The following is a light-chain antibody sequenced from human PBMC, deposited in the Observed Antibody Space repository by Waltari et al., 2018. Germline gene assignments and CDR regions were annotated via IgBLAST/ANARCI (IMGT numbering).Light chain of an antibody. Sequence: QSALTPPASVSGSPGQSITISCTGTSSDIGGYILVSWYQHHPPKAPKLMIYEVNKRPSGVSNRFSGSKSGNTASLTISGLQAEDEADYYCCSYAGSSTLVFGGGTKLTVL. CDR3: CSYAGSSTLV. CDR1: SSDIGGYIL. CDR2: EVN. V-gene: IGLV2-23*02. J-gene: IGLJ2*01.